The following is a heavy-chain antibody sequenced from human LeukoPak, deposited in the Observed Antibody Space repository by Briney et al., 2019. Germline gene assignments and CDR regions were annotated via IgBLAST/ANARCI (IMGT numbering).Heavy chain of an antibody. V-gene: IGHV4-30-4*08. CDR1: GGSISSGDYY. D-gene: IGHD3-22*01. CDR2: IHYSGST. J-gene: IGHJ4*02. CDR3: VTLIEYFDY. Sequence: SETLSLTCTVSGGSISSGDYYWSWVRQPPGKGLEWIGYIHYSGSTYYNPSLKSRVTISLDTSKNQFSLKLSSVTAADTAIYHCVTLIEYFDYWGQGTLVTVSS.